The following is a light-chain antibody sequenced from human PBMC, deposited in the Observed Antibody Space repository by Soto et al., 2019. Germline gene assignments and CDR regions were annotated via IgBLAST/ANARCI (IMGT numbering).Light chain of an antibody. V-gene: IGLV2-18*02. CDR3: NSYTSSDTYV. Sequence: QSALTQPPSVSGSPGQSVTISCTGNSSDVGSYNRVAWYQQPPGTAPKLMIYEVSNRPSGVPDRFSGSKSGNTASLTISVLQAEDEADYYCNSYTSSDTYVFGTGTKVTVL. CDR2: EVS. CDR1: SSDVGSYNR. J-gene: IGLJ1*01.